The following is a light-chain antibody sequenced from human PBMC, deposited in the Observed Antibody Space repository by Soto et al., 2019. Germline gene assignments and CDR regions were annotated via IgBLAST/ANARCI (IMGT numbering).Light chain of an antibody. CDR3: QQSNNWPDT. V-gene: IGKV3-15*01. CDR1: QSISGY. CDR2: GAS. J-gene: IGKJ4*01. Sequence: EIVLTQSPATLSFSPGERATLSCRASQSISGYLSWYQHKPGQAPRLLIYGASTRATGIPARFSGSGSGTEFTLTISSLQSEDFAVYYCQQSNNWPDTFGGGTKVDI.